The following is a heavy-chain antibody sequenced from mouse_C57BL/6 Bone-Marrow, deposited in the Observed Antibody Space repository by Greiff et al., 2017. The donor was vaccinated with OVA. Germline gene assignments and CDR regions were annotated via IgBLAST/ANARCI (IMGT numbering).Heavy chain of an antibody. CDR2: INPYNGGT. CDR3: ARYVRAGRFDV. CDR1: GYTFTDYY. Sequence: VQLQQSGPVLVKPGASVKMSCKASGYTFTDYYMNWVKQSHGKSLEWIGVINPYNGGTSYNQKFKGKATLTVAKSSSTAYMELNSLTSEDSAVYYCARYVRAGRFDVWGTGTTLTVSS. V-gene: IGHV1-19*01. J-gene: IGHJ1*03. D-gene: IGHD3-2*02.